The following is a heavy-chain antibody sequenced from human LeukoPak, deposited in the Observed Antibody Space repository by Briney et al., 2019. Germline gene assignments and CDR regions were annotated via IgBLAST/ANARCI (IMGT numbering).Heavy chain of an antibody. J-gene: IGHJ4*02. Sequence: PGGSLRLSCAASGFTFDDYGMGWVCQAPGKGLEWVSGVKWNGGSTGYADSVKGRFTISRDNAKNSLYLQMNSLRAEDTVLYYCARALHDIFTGYYPNYFDYWGQGTLVTVSS. CDR2: VKWNGGST. CDR3: ARALHDIFTGYYPNYFDY. D-gene: IGHD3-9*01. V-gene: IGHV3-20*04. CDR1: GFTFDDYG.